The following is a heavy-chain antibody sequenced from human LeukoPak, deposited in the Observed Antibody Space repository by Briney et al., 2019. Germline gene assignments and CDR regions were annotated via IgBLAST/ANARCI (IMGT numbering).Heavy chain of an antibody. V-gene: IGHV4-34*01. CDR2: INHSGST. Sequence: SETLSLTCAVYGGSFSGYYWSWIPKPPGKGLEGIGEINHSGSTNYNPSLKSRVTISVDTSKNQFSLKLSSVTAADTAVYYCAQVHGNWFDPWGQGTLVTVSS. CDR1: GGSFSGYY. CDR3: AQVHGNWFDP. J-gene: IGHJ5*02.